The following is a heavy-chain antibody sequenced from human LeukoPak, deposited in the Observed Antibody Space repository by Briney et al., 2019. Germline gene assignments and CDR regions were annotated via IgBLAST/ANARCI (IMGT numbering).Heavy chain of an antibody. CDR3: AREVTEAARPGDY. V-gene: IGHV4-61*02. CDR2: IYTSGST. Sequence: SETLSLTCTVSGGSISSGSYYWSWIRQPAGKGLEWIGRIYTSGSTNYNPSLKSRVTISVDTSKNQFSLKLSSVTAADTAVYYCAREVTEAARPGDYWGQGTLVTVSS. J-gene: IGHJ4*02. D-gene: IGHD6-6*01. CDR1: GGSISSGSYY.